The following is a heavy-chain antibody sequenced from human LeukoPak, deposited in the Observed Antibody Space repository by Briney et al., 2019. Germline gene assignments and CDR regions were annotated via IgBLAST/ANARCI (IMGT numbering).Heavy chain of an antibody. CDR1: GLTFSDYY. Sequence: GGSLRLSCAASGLTFSDYYMSWIRQAPGKGLEWVSYISSSGSTIYYADSVKGRFTISRDNAKNSLYLQMNSLRAEDTAVYYCARGSHPSIAAAGPDYWGQGTLVTVSS. J-gene: IGHJ4*02. V-gene: IGHV3-11*01. CDR2: ISSSGSTI. D-gene: IGHD6-13*01. CDR3: ARGSHPSIAAAGPDY.